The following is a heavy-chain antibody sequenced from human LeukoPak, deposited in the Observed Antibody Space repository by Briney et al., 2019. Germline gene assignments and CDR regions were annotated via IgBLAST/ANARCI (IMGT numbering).Heavy chain of an antibody. CDR3: ARGPDYGPYYFDY. Sequence: SDTLSLTRTVSGRSISSSSYYWGWMRQPPGTGEAGGESIYYSGSPYYHPSLKTRLTITVDASKNLFPLKQIHVPAAYTFVYYCARGPDYGPYYFDYWGQGTLVAVSS. CDR2: IYYSGSP. D-gene: IGHD4-17*01. V-gene: IGHV4-39*01. J-gene: IGHJ4*02. CDR1: GRSISSSSYY.